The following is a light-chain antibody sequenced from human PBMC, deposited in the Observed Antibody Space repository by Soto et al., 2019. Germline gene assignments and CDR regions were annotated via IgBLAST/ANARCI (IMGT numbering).Light chain of an antibody. CDR1: SSDVGGHNY. CDR2: EVT. J-gene: IGLJ1*01. V-gene: IGLV2-8*01. CDR3: SSYGGSSNYV. Sequence: QSVLTQPPSASGAPGQSVTISCTGTSSDVGGHNYVSWYQQHPGKAPKLIIYEVTKRPSGVPDRSSGSKSGNTASLTVSGLQAEDEADYYCSSYGGSSNYVFGTGTKVTVL.